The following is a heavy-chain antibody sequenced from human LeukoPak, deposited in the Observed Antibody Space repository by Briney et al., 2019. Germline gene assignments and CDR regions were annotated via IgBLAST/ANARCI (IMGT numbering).Heavy chain of an antibody. J-gene: IGHJ4*02. D-gene: IGHD6-13*01. CDR3: ARDPLAATGRDDY. V-gene: IGHV4-4*07. CDR1: GVSLTTYY. CDR2: INSSGSS. Sequence: MASGTPSLLCTVSGVSLTTYYWGLVRQPAREGLGWIGRINSSGSSTSNTSLKSRITMSIDTSKNQFSLNLNSVTAADTAVYYCARDPLAATGRDDYWGLGILVTVSS.